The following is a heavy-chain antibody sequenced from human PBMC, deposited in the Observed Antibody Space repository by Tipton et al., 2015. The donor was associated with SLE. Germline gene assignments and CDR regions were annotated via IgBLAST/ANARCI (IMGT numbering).Heavy chain of an antibody. Sequence: LRLSCTVSGGSISSYYWSWIRQPPGKGLEWIGYIYYSGSTNYNPSLKSRVTISVDTSKNQFSLKLSSVTAADTAVYYCARVFLGIWFDPWGQGTLVPVSS. CDR1: GGSISSYY. J-gene: IGHJ5*02. V-gene: IGHV4-59*08. D-gene: IGHD7-27*01. CDR2: IYYSGST. CDR3: ARVFLGIWFDP.